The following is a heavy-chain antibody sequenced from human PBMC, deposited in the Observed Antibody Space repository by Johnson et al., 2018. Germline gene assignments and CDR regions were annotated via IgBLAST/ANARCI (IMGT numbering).Heavy chain of an antibody. V-gene: IGHV3-21*01. J-gene: IGHJ6*03. CDR3: ARGVGLRPYMDV. D-gene: IGHD1-26*01. Sequence: EVQLVESGGGLVKPGGSLRLSCAASGFTFSSYSMNWVRQAPGKGLEWVSSISSSSSYIYYADSVKGRFTISRDNAKNSLYLQMHSLRAEDTAVYYCARGVGLRPYMDVWGKGTTVTVSS. CDR2: ISSSSSYI. CDR1: GFTFSSYS.